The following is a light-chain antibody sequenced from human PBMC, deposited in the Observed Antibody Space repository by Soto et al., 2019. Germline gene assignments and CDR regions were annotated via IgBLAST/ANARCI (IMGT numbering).Light chain of an antibody. CDR1: SSDVGGYNY. J-gene: IGLJ3*02. Sequence: QAVVTQPASVSGSPGQSITISCTGTSSDVGGYNYVSWYQQHPGKVPKLMIYEVNNRPSGVSNRFSGSKSGNTASLTISGLQAEDEADYYCRSFTSTSTQVLGGGTQLTVL. V-gene: IGLV2-14*01. CDR2: EVN. CDR3: RSFTSTSTQV.